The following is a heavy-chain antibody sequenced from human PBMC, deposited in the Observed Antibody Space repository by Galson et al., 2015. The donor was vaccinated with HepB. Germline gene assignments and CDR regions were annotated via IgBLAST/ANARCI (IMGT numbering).Heavy chain of an antibody. CDR2: IYYSGST. CDR3: ARVGGVGSRFFDY. CDR1: GGSISTGAYY. J-gene: IGHJ4*02. D-gene: IGHD1-26*01. Sequence: LSLTCTVSGGSISTGAYYWTWIRQPPGKGLEWIGYIYYSGSTYYNPSLQSRVTISVDTSNNQISLKLTSVTAADTAVYYCARVGGVGSRFFDYWGQGTLVTVSS. V-gene: IGHV4-31*03.